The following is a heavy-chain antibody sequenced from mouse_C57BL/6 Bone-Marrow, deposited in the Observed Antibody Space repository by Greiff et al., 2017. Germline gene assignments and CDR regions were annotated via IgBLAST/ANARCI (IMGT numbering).Heavy chain of an antibody. D-gene: IGHD4-1*01. J-gene: IGHJ2*01. CDR1: GYTFTSYW. CDR3: ARGANWDFDY. Sequence: QVQLQQPGAELVRPGTSVKLSCKASGYTFTSYWMHWVQQRPGQGLEWIGVIDPSDSYTNSNQKFKGKATLTVDTSSSTAYMQLSSLTSEDSAVYYCARGANWDFDYWGKGTTLTVSS. CDR2: IDPSDSYT. V-gene: IGHV1-59*01.